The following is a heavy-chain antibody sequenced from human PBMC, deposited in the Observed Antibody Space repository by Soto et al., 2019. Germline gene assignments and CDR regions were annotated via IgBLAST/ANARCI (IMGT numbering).Heavy chain of an antibody. D-gene: IGHD2-21*02. CDR3: ARSSSRDCRGVMDV. CDR1: GYPFTTYF. V-gene: IGHV1-46*01. CDR2: INPIGAGT. J-gene: IGHJ6*02. Sequence: ASVKVSCKASGYPFTTYFMNWVRQAPGHGLQWMGMINPIGAGTKYAQGFQGRVTMNRDTSTNTVHLELRSLTSDDTAVYYCARSSSRDCRGVMDVWGQGTTVTVSS.